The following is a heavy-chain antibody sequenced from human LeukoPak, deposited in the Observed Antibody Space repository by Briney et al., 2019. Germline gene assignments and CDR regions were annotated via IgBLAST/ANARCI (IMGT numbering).Heavy chain of an antibody. D-gene: IGHD2/OR15-2a*01. J-gene: IGHJ4*02. V-gene: IGHV4-34*01. CDR2: INHSGST. CDR1: GFTFSSYG. Sequence: GSLRLSCAASGFTFSSYGMSWIRQPPGKGLEWIGEINHSGSTNYNPSLKSRVTISVDTSKNQFSLKLSSVTAADTAVYYCARDSIDSTSYSWDYWGQGTLVTVSS. CDR3: ARDSIDSTSYSWDY.